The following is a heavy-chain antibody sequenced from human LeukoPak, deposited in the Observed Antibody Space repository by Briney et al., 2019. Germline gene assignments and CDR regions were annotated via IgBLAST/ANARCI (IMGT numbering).Heavy chain of an antibody. J-gene: IGHJ5*02. CDR1: GYTFISYD. CDR2: MNPNSGNT. V-gene: IGHV1-8*01. CDR3: ARRGATSPPNIYCGGDCYTRNWFDP. D-gene: IGHD2-21*01. Sequence: ASVKVSCKASGYTFISYDINWVRQATGQGLEWMGWMNPNSGNTGYAQKFQGRVTMTRNTSISTAYMGLSSLRSEDTAVYYCARRGATSPPNIYCGGDCYTRNWFDPWGQGTQVTVSS.